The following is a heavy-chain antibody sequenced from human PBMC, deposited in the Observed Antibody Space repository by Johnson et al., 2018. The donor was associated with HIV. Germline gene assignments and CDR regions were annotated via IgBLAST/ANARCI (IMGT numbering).Heavy chain of an antibody. CDR2: IYTDGTNH. Sequence: QVQLVESGGDVVQPGRSLRLSCAASGFTFSSHAMHWVRQAPGKGLEWVTFIYTDGTNHYYLDSVKGRFTISRDNAKNALFLHMNSLRVEDTAVYYCARGNLYYSTDAFDIWGQGTMVTVSS. J-gene: IGHJ3*02. CDR3: ARGNLYYSTDAFDI. CDR1: GFTFSSHA. D-gene: IGHD3-10*01. V-gene: IGHV3-30*04.